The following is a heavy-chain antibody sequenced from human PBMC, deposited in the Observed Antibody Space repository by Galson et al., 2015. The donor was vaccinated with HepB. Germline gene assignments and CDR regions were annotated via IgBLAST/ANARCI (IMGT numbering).Heavy chain of an antibody. J-gene: IGHJ4*02. CDR3: AKEWGSGYDPYFDY. D-gene: IGHD5-12*01. V-gene: IGHV3-9*01. Sequence: SLRLSCAAAGFTFDDYAMHWVRQAPGKGLEWVSGISWNSFSIGYGDSVKGRFTISRDKSKNTLYLQMNSLRAEDTAVYYCAKEWGSGYDPYFDYWGQGTLVTVSS. CDR2: ISWNSFSI. CDR1: GFTFDDYA.